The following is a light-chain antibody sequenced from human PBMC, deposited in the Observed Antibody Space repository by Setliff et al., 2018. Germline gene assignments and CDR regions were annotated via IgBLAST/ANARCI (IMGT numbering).Light chain of an antibody. J-gene: IGLJ1*01. Sequence: QSVLTQPPSASGTPGQRVTVSCSGSSSNFGSRSVSWFQQLPGTPPKLLIYSNNQRPSGVPDRFSGSKSGSSASLAISGLQSEDEADYYCCSYAGSSTLVFGTGTKVTVL. CDR3: CSYAGSSTLV. CDR2: SNN. V-gene: IGLV1-44*01. CDR1: SSNFGSRS.